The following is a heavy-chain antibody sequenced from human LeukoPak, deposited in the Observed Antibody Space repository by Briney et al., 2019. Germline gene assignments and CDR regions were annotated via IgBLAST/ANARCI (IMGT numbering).Heavy chain of an antibody. V-gene: IGHV4-4*07. Sequence: SETLSFTCTVSRASISDNYWSWSRQPAGKALEWIARTYTSGGTNYNPSLKSRVRVSVDTSKNQFYLSMTYVTAADTAVYYCTIGRASGSLDHWGQGTLVAVSS. CDR3: TIGRASGSLDH. J-gene: IGHJ4*02. CDR1: RASISDNY. D-gene: IGHD6-13*01. CDR2: TYTSGGT.